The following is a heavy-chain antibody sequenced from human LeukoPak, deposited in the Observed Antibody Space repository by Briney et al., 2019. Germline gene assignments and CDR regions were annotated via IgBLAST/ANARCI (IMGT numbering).Heavy chain of an antibody. CDR1: GFTFNSYG. CDR2: IRYDGGNK. Sequence: AGGSLRLSCAASGFTFNSYGMHWVRQTPGKGLEWVAFIRYDGGNKYYADSVKGRFTISRDNSKNTLSLQMNSLRAEDTAVYYSGAGRFMDVWGKGTTVTVSS. V-gene: IGHV3-30*02. D-gene: IGHD1-26*01. J-gene: IGHJ6*03. CDR3: GAGRFMDV.